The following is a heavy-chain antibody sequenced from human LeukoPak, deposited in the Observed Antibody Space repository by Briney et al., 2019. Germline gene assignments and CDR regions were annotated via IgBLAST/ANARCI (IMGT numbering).Heavy chain of an antibody. V-gene: IGHV3-20*04. D-gene: IGHD3-10*01. CDR1: GFTFDDNG. Sequence: GGSLRLPCAASGFTFDDNGMSWVRQAPGKGLEWVSGLNWNGGTTGYADSVKGRFTISRDNAKNFLYLQMNSLRAEYTALYYCATRDCSCGTGSYPHYFDIWGQGTLVTVSS. J-gene: IGHJ4*02. CDR2: LNWNGGTT. CDR3: ATRDCSCGTGSYPHYFDI.